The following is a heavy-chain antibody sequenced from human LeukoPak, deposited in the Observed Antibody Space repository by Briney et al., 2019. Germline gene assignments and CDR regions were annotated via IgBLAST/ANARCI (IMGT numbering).Heavy chain of an antibody. CDR2: IYHSGST. CDR1: GGSISSSNW. V-gene: IGHV4-4*02. CDR3: ARPLHKLAPMDV. J-gene: IGHJ6*04. D-gene: IGHD1-1*01. Sequence: SETLSLTCAVSGGSISSSNWWSWVRQPPGKGLEWIGEIYHSGSTNYNPSLKSRVTISVDTSRNQFSLKLRSVTAADTAVYYCARPLHKLAPMDVWGKGTTVTISS.